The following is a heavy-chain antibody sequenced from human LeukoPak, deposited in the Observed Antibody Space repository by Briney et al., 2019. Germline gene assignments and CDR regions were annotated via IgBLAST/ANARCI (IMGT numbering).Heavy chain of an antibody. CDR3: ARDSGSYYEVPD. CDR1: GFTFSSYS. CDR2: ISSSSTI. J-gene: IGHJ4*02. V-gene: IGHV3-48*04. D-gene: IGHD1-26*01. Sequence: PGGSLRLSCAASGFTFSSYSMNWVRQAPGKGLEWVSYISSSSTIYYADSVKGRFTISRDNAKNSLYLQMNSLRAEDTAVYYCARDSGSYYEVPDWGQGTLVTVSS.